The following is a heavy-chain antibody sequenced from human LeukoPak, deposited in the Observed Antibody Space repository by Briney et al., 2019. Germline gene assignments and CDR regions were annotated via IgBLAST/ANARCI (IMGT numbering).Heavy chain of an antibody. V-gene: IGHV3-15*01. CDR3: TTDRYYDNSELQFQH. CDR1: RFTLNNAW. J-gene: IGHJ1*01. D-gene: IGHD3-22*01. CDR2: IKRETDGGTI. Sequence: PGGSLRLSCAASRFTLNNAWMSWVRQAPGKGLEWLGRIKRETDGGTIDYAAPVKGRFTISRDDSRNTLYLQMDSLKIEDTAVYYCTTDRYYDNSELQFQHWGQGTLVTVSS.